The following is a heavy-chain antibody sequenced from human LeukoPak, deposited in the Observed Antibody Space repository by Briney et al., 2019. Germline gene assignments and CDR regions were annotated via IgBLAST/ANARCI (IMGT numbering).Heavy chain of an antibody. V-gene: IGHV1-18*01. CDR1: GYTFTSYG. CDR3: ARVSVWFGELLGPGYYYYGMDV. CDR2: ISAYNGNT. J-gene: IGHJ6*02. D-gene: IGHD3-10*01. Sequence: ASVKVSCTASGYTFTSYGISWVRQAPGQGLEWVGWISAYNGNTNYAQKLQGRVTMTTDTSTSTAYMELRSLRSDDTAVYYCARVSVWFGELLGPGYYYYGMDVWGQGTTVTVSS.